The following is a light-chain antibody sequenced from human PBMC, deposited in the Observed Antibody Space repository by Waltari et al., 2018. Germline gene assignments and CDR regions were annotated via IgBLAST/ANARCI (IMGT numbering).Light chain of an antibody. CDR1: QSVSTW. V-gene: IGKV1-5*03. CDR2: KAS. CDR3: QHYNSRSPWT. Sequence: DIQMTQSPSTLSAFVGDRVTITCRASQSVSTWLAWFQQKPGKAPKLVVYKASTLESGVPSRFIGRGSGTEFTLTISILQPDDFATYYCQHYNSRSPWTFGQGTKVEIK. J-gene: IGKJ1*01.